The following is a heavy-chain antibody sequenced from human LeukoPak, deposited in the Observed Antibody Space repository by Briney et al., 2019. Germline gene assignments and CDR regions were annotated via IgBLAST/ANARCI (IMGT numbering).Heavy chain of an antibody. Sequence: PGGSLRLSCAASGFTFSNFWMHWVRQAPGKGLVWVALIYGDGSFTRYADSVKGRFTISRDNAKNTVYLQMNSLRVEDTAVYYCARELYSSSWYGIDYWGQGTLVTVSS. V-gene: IGHV3-74*01. J-gene: IGHJ4*02. CDR3: ARELYSSSWYGIDY. D-gene: IGHD6-13*01. CDR2: IYGDGSFT. CDR1: GFTFSNFW.